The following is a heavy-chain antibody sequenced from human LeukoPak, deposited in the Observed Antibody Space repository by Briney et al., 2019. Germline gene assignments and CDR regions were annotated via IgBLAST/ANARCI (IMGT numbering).Heavy chain of an antibody. CDR2: IYYGGST. D-gene: IGHD6-6*01. V-gene: IGHV4-59*01. CDR3: ARGGAARPFDY. J-gene: IGHJ4*02. Sequence: SETLSLTCTVSGGSISSYYWSWIRQLPGKGLEWIGYIYYGGSTNYNPSLKSRVTISVDTSKNQFSLKLSSVTAADTAVYYCARGGAARPFDYWGQGTLVTVSS. CDR1: GGSISSYY.